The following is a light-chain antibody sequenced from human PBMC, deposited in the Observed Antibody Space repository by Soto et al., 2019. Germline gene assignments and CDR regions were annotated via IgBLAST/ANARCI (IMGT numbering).Light chain of an antibody. Sequence: EVVLTQSPVTLSLSPGERATLSCRASQSVSSYLACYQQKPGQAPRLLIYDASTRATGIPARFSGSGSGTEFILTIRSVESEDFAIYYCQQHNDWPTFGQGTRLEIK. J-gene: IGKJ5*01. V-gene: IGKV3-11*01. CDR1: QSVSSY. CDR2: DAS. CDR3: QQHNDWPT.